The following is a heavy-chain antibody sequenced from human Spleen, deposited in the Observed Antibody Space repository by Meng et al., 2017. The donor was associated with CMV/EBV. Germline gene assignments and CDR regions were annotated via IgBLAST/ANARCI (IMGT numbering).Heavy chain of an antibody. CDR3: AREAYNSGELTWDYYGLDV. V-gene: IGHV1-69*05. Sequence: SVKVSCKASGDTFSRYAISWVRLAPGQGLEWMGGIIPNFGTPDYAQKFQGRVTITTDESTSTAYMELNSLRSEDTAVYYCAREAYNSGELTWDYYGLDVWGQGTTVTVSS. CDR1: GDTFSRYA. CDR2: IIPNFGTP. D-gene: IGHD7-27*01. J-gene: IGHJ6*02.